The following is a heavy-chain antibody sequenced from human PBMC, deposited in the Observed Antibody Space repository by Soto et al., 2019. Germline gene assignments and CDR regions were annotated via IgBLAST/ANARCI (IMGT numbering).Heavy chain of an antibody. Sequence: GASVKVSCKASGYTFTGYYIHWVRQAPGQGLEWMGWINPNSGGTNYAQKFQGWVTMTRDTSISTAYMELSRLRSADMAVYYCARDXGYCSKGVCYNTYYFDYWGQGTLVTVSS. J-gene: IGHJ4*02. V-gene: IGHV1-2*04. CDR1: GYTFTGYY. CDR3: ARDXGYCSKGVCYNTYYFDY. CDR2: INPNSGGT. D-gene: IGHD2-8*01.